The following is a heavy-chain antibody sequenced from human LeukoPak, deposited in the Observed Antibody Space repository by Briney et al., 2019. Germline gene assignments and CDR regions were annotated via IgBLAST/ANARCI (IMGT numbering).Heavy chain of an antibody. J-gene: IGHJ4*02. Sequence: ASVKVSCKASGYTFTGYYMHWVRQAPGQGLEWMGWISTYNGNTNYAQKLQGRVTMTTDTSTSTAYMELRSLRSDDTALYYCVRQWGYSYGYFDYWGQGTLVTVSS. V-gene: IGHV1-18*04. D-gene: IGHD5-18*01. CDR3: VRQWGYSYGYFDY. CDR1: GYTFTGYY. CDR2: ISTYNGNT.